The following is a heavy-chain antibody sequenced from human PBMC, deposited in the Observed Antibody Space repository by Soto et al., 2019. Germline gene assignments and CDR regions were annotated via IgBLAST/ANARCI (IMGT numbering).Heavy chain of an antibody. J-gene: IGHJ6*02. V-gene: IGHV3-53*02. Sequence: EVQMVETGGGLSQQGGSLRLSCAVSGFIVSSKYMTWLRQAPGKGLEWVSVIYTGGSTHYADSARGRFTISRYSSKNTLYLQMNSLRAEDAAVYYCTTYPGYGMDVWGQGTTVTVSS. D-gene: IGHD3-16*01. CDR2: IYTGGST. CDR3: TTYPGYGMDV. CDR1: GFIVSSKY.